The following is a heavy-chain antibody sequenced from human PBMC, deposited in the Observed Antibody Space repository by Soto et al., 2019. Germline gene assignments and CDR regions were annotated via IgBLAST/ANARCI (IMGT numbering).Heavy chain of an antibody. D-gene: IGHD2-21*02. CDR2: ISVHNGNT. Sequence: ASVKVSCKASGYSFTSYGISWVRQAPGQGLEWMGWISVHNGNTNYAQKVQGRVTMTTDTSTSTAYMELRSLRSDDTAVYYCARGLTRHLTYSYYGMDVWGQGTTVTVSS. J-gene: IGHJ6*02. CDR3: ARGLTRHLTYSYYGMDV. V-gene: IGHV1-18*01. CDR1: GYSFTSYG.